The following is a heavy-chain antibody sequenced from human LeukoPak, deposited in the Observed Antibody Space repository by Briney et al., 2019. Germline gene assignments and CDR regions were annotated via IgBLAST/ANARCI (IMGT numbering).Heavy chain of an antibody. Sequence: PSETLSLTCTVSGGSISSGDYYWSWIRQPPGKGLEWIGYIYYSGSTYYNPSLKSRVTISVDTSKNQFSLKLSSVTAADTAVYYCARVPTTYCTKGVCYYFDYWGQGTLVTVSS. V-gene: IGHV4-30-4*08. CDR3: ARVPTTYCTKGVCYYFDY. CDR1: GGSISSGDYY. J-gene: IGHJ4*02. D-gene: IGHD2-8*01. CDR2: IYYSGST.